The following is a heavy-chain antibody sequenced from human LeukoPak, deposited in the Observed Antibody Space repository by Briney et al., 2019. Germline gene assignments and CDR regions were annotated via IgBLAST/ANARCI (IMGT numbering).Heavy chain of an antibody. V-gene: IGHV3-53*01. Sequence: GGSLRLSCAASGFTVDSNYLSWVRQAPGKGLEWVSTIYTGGNTYYAASVKGRFTISRDFSKNTVFLHMNSLRAEDTAMYYCARGDDSGYYDYFDYWGRGALVTVSS. CDR1: GFTVDSNY. CDR3: ARGDDSGYYDYFDY. CDR2: IYTGGNT. J-gene: IGHJ4*02. D-gene: IGHD3-22*01.